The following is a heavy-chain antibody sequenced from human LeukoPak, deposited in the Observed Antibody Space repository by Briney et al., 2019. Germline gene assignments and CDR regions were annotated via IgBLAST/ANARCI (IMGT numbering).Heavy chain of an antibody. Sequence: SETLSLTCTVSGGSIRSSYYYWGWIRQPPGKGLEWIGGIYDSGSTYYNPSLKSRVTVSVDTSKNQFSLKLSSVTAADTAVYYCASDYYDSSGYAHFDYWGQGTLVTVSS. CDR2: IYDSGST. D-gene: IGHD3-22*01. V-gene: IGHV4-39*01. CDR3: ASDYYDSSGYAHFDY. J-gene: IGHJ4*02. CDR1: GGSIRSSYYY.